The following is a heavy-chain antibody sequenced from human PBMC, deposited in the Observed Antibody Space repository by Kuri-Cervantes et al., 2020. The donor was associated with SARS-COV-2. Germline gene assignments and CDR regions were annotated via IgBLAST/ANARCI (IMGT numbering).Heavy chain of an antibody. V-gene: IGHV4-34*03. CDR2: MNQSGGT. Sequence: SETLSLTCAVYGGSLSDYSWSWIRQTPAKGLEWVGEMNQSGGTNYNPSIKSRVTISVDTSKSQFSLRLSSVTAADTAVYYCAKYLYYYGTSTYLGNWGQGTPVTVSS. CDR1: GGSLSDYS. J-gene: IGHJ4*02. CDR3: AKYLYYYGTSTYLGN. D-gene: IGHD3-10*01.